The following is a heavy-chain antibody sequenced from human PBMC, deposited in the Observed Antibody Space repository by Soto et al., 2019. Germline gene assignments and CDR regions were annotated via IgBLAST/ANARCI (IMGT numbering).Heavy chain of an antibody. J-gene: IGHJ4*02. CDR3: ARGSSGFYDY. CDR1: GYNFANYC. Sequence: GESLKISCKGSGYNFANYCIAWVRQMPGKGLEWMGIFYSGDSDTRYSPSFQGQVVISGDKSINTAYLQWTSLKASDTAMYYCARGSSGFYDYWGQGTLVTVSS. CDR2: FYSGDSDT. V-gene: IGHV5-51*01. D-gene: IGHD6-19*01.